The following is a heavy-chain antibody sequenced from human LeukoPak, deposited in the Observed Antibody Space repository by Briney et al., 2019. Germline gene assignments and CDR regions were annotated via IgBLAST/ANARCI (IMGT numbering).Heavy chain of an antibody. D-gene: IGHD5-12*01. V-gene: IGHV4-31*03. CDR1: GGSISSGGYY. J-gene: IGHJ4*02. CDR3: ARALIVAHDGGYFDY. Sequence: PSETLSLTCTVSGGSISSGGYYWRWIRQHPGKGLEWIGYIYYSGSTYYNPSLKSRVTISVDTSKNQFSLKLSSVTAADTAVYYCARALIVAHDGGYFDYWGQGTLVTVSS. CDR2: IYYSGST.